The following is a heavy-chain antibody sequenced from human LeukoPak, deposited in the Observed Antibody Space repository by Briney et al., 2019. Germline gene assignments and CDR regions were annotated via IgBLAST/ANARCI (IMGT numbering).Heavy chain of an antibody. V-gene: IGHV3-23*01. CDR2: IGGTGTVT. Sequence: GGSLRLSCAASGFTFSSYAMSWVRQAPGKGLEWVSSIGGTGTVTYYGDSVKGRFTISRDNSKKTVHLEMSGLRADDTAVYYCAKDLYGDGGYCFEYWGQGTLVTVSS. CDR3: AKDLYGDGGYCFEY. CDR1: GFTFSSYA. D-gene: IGHD2-21*01. J-gene: IGHJ4*02.